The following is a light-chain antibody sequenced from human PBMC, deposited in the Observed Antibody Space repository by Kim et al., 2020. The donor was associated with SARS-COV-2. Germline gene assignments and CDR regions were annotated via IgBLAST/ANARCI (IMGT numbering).Light chain of an antibody. Sequence: LSPGQPASTTCSVDKLGDKFACWYQQKPGQSPVLVIYQDSTRPSGIPERISGSNSGNTATLTLSGTQAMDAADYSCQAWDSSTAVFGGGTQLTVL. V-gene: IGLV3-1*01. CDR2: QDS. CDR1: KLGDKF. CDR3: QAWDSSTAV. J-gene: IGLJ3*02.